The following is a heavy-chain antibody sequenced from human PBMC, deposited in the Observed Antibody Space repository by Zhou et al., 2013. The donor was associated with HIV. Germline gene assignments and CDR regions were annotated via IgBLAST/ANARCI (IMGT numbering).Heavy chain of an antibody. J-gene: IGHJ4*02. CDR1: GYTFMNYG. CDR2: ISGYNGHT. D-gene: IGHD3-16*01. Sequence: QVHLVQSGAEVKKPGASVKVSCKTSGYTFMNYGISWVRQAPGQGLEWMGWISGYNGHTVYAESFQDRLTLTRDIGTYLAHMELRNLTSDDTAFYYCSRDGDYAWGRYGDLDIWGQGTLITVSP. CDR3: SRDGDYAWGRYGDLDI. V-gene: IGHV1-18*01.